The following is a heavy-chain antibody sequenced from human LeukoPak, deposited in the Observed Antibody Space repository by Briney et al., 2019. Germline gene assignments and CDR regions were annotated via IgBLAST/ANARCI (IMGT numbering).Heavy chain of an antibody. CDR2: ISWNSGSI. Sequence: GGSLRLSCAASGFTFDDYAMHWVRQAPGKGLEWVSGISWNSGSIGYADSVKGRFTISRDNAKNSLYLPMNSLRAADLALYYCEKKNGSYHPDVFNSGGQGKMVTVSA. CDR3: EKKNGSYHPDVFNS. D-gene: IGHD1-14*01. CDR1: GFTFDDYA. J-gene: IGHJ3*02. V-gene: IGHV3-9*03.